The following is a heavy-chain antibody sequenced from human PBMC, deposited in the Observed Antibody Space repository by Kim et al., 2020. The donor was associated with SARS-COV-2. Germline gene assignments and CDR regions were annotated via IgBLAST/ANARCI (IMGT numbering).Heavy chain of an antibody. V-gene: IGHV4-39*01. Sequence: TSSHPSLKIRVTISADTSKKQLSLKLSSVAAADTAVYYCAGHTEAVDFQHWGQGTLVTVSS. CDR3: AGHTEAVDFQH. CDR2: T. J-gene: IGHJ1*01. D-gene: IGHD2-15*01.